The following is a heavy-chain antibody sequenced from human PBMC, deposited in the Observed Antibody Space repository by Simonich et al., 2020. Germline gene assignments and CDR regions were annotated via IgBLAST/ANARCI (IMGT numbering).Heavy chain of an antibody. Sequence: EVQLVESGGGLVKPGGSLRLSCAASGFTFSSYSMNWFRQAPGKGLEVVSSISSSSSYIYYADSVKGRFTISRDNAKNARYLQMNSLRAEDTAVYYCARWIAVAGTGAYGMDVWGQGTTVTVSS. CDR1: GFTFSSYS. CDR2: ISSSSSYI. V-gene: IGHV3-21*01. CDR3: ARWIAVAGTGAYGMDV. D-gene: IGHD6-19*01. J-gene: IGHJ6*02.